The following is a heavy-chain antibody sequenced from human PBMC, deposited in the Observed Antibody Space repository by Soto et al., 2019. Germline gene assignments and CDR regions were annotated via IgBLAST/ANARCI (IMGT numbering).Heavy chain of an antibody. CDR2: ISGSGDSA. V-gene: IGHV3-23*01. CDR3: AKAGGSPWDYGTDV. D-gene: IGHD2-15*01. Sequence: EVQLLESGGGLVQPGGSLRLSCAASGFTFSRHAMSWVRQAPGRGLEWVSAISGSGDSAYHADSVKGRFTISRDNSRNTLYLHMNSLRAEDPALYYCAKAGGSPWDYGTDVWGQGTTVTVSS. J-gene: IGHJ6*02. CDR1: GFTFSRHA.